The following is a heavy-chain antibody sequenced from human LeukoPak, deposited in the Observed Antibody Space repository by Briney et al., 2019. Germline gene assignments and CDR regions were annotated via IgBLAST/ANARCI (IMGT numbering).Heavy chain of an antibody. Sequence: GGSLRLSCAASGFTFSSYEMNWVRQAPGKGLEWVAVISYDGSNKYYVDSVKGRFTISRDNSKNTLYLQMNSLRAEDTAVYYCAELGITMIGGVWGKGTTVTISS. CDR3: AELGITMIGGV. CDR2: ISYDGSNK. V-gene: IGHV3-30*18. J-gene: IGHJ6*04. CDR1: GFTFSSYE. D-gene: IGHD3-10*02.